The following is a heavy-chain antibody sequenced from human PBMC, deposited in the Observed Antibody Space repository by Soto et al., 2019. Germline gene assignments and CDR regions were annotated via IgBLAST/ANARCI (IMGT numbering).Heavy chain of an antibody. CDR3: ARDQGDPVNLVRGFMFRDDWYFDL. J-gene: IGHJ2*01. Sequence: QVQLVESGGGVVQPGGSLRLSCAASGFSFSGYTMHWVRQAPGKGLEWVAVLSRDANNRYYADSVKGRFTVSRDNSKNTMYLQMNSLRVEDMAVYYCARDQGDPVNLVRGFMFRDDWYFDLWGRGTLVTVSS. CDR2: LSRDANNR. CDR1: GFSFSGYT. D-gene: IGHD3-10*01. V-gene: IGHV3-30-3*01.